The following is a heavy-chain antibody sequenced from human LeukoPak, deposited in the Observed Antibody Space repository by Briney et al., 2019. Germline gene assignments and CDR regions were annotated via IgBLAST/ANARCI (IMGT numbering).Heavy chain of an antibody. CDR2: IFYSGST. CDR3: ARERIAAAGSVDY. CDR1: GGSFSGYY. V-gene: IGHV4-34*12. D-gene: IGHD6-13*01. J-gene: IGHJ4*02. Sequence: SETLSLTCAVYGGSFSGYYWGWIRQPPGKGLEWIGSIFYSGSTYYSPSLKSRVTISIDTSKNQFSLKLTSVTAADTAVYYCARERIAAAGSVDYWGQGTLVTVSS.